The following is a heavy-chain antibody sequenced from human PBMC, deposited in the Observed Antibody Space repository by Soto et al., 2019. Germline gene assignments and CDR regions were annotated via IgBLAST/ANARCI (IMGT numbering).Heavy chain of an antibody. CDR1: GFTFSSYG. CDR2: ISYDGSNK. V-gene: IGHV3-30*03. Sequence: QVQLVESGGGVVQPGRSLRLSCAASGFTFSSYGMHWVRQAPGKGLEWVAVISYDGSNKYYADSVKGRFTISRDNSKNTRYLQMNSLRAEDTAVYYCASPLWFGELLADYWGQGTLVTVSS. D-gene: IGHD3-10*01. J-gene: IGHJ4*02. CDR3: ASPLWFGELLADY.